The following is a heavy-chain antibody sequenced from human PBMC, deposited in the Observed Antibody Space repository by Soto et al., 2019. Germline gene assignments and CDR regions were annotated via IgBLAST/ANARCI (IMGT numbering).Heavy chain of an antibody. CDR2: ISGSGGST. CDR3: ANTYSSSWYYYYYGMDV. CDR1: GFTFSSYA. J-gene: IGHJ6*02. V-gene: IGHV3-23*01. Sequence: SGGSLILSCAASGFTFSSYAMSWVRQAPGKGLEWVSAISGSGGSTYYADSVKGRFTISRDNSKNTLYLQMNSLRAEDTAVYYCANTYSSSWYYYYYGMDVWGQGTTVTVSS. D-gene: IGHD6-13*01.